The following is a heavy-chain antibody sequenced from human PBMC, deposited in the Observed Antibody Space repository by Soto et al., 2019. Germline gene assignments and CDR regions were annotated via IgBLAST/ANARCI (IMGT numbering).Heavy chain of an antibody. CDR1: GGTFSSYA. J-gene: IGHJ6*02. D-gene: IGHD3-16*01. CDR2: IIPIFGTA. V-gene: IGHV1-69*13. CDR3: ASSLYHYYYYGMDV. Sequence: SVKVSCKASGGTFSSYAISWVRQAPGQGLEWMGGIIPIFGTANYAQKFQGRVTITADESTSTAYMELSSLRSEDTAVYYCASSLYHYYYYGMDVWGQGTTVTVSS.